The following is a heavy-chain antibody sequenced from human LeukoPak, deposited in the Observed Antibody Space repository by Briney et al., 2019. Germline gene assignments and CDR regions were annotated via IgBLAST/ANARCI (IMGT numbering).Heavy chain of an antibody. CDR3: AKDRYRDFLGFDY. Sequence: GGSLRLSCAASGFTFSSYGVHWVRQAPAKGQEGVAFIRYDGNNKHYTDSVKGRFTISRDNSKNTLYMQMNSLRAEDTVVNYCAKDRYRDFLGFDYWGQGRLVTVSS. D-gene: IGHD4-17*01. V-gene: IGHV3-30*02. CDR2: IRYDGNNK. J-gene: IGHJ4*02. CDR1: GFTFSSYG.